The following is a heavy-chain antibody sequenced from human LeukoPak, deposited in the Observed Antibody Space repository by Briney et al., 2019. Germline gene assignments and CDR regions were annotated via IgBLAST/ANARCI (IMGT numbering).Heavy chain of an antibody. CDR2: IYNSATT. J-gene: IGHJ3*01. CDR1: GDSIRSHY. Sequence: PSETLSVTCTVSGDSIRSHYCAWIRQPPGKGLEWIGHIYNSATTDYNPSFKSRVTISLDTSKKQFSLKMTSVTALDSAVYYCARGGEGYNDDAFEVWGLGTPVTVSS. CDR3: ARGGEGYNDDAFEV. D-gene: IGHD5-24*01. V-gene: IGHV4-59*11.